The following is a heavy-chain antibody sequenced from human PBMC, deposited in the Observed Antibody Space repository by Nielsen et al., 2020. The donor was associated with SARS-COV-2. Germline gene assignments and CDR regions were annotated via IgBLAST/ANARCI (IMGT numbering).Heavy chain of an antibody. J-gene: IGHJ6*02. Sequence: ASVKVSCKASGYTFTSYYMHWVRQAPGQGLEWMGIINPSGGSTSYAQKFQGRVTMTRDTSTSTVYMELSSLRSEDTAVYYCAKDQWQLYYGMDVWGQGTTVTVSS. CDR1: GYTFTSYY. V-gene: IGHV1-46*01. D-gene: IGHD6-19*01. CDR3: AKDQWQLYYGMDV. CDR2: INPSGGST.